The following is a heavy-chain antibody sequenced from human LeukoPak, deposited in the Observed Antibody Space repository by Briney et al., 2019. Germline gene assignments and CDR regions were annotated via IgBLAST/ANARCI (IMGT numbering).Heavy chain of an antibody. V-gene: IGHV1-18*01. CDR1: GYTFTSYG. J-gene: IGHJ3*02. Sequence: ASVKVSCKASGYTFTSYGISWVRQAPGQGLEWMGWISAYNGNTNYAQKLQGRVTMTTDTSTSTAYMELSGLRSEDTAVYYCARVPLYGSGQGGAFDIWGQGTMVTVSS. CDR2: ISAYNGNT. CDR3: ARVPLYGSGQGGAFDI. D-gene: IGHD3-10*01.